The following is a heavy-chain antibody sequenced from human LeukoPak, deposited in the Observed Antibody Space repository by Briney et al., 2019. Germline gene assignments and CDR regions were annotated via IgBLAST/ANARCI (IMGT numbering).Heavy chain of an antibody. Sequence: PETLSLTCTVSGGSISSSSYYWGWIRQPPGKRLEWIGSIYYSGSTYYNPSLKSRVTISVDTSKNQFSLKLSSVTAADTAVYYCASGNSTNYYDSSGYHQNWGQGTLVTVSS. V-gene: IGHV4-39*07. D-gene: IGHD3-22*01. CDR2: IYYSGST. CDR1: GGSISSSSYY. J-gene: IGHJ4*02. CDR3: ASGNSTNYYDSSGYHQN.